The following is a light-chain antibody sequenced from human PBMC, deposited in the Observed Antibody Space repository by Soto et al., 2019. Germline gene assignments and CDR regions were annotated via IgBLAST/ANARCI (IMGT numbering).Light chain of an antibody. CDR2: DAS. V-gene: IGKV3-11*01. CDR1: QSVSSY. Sequence: EIVLTQSPATLSLSPGERVTLSCRASQSVSSYLAWYQQKPGQAPRLLIHDASNRATGIPVRFSGSGSGTDFTLTISSLEPEDFAVYDCQQRTNWPPTFGQGTRLEIK. J-gene: IGKJ5*01. CDR3: QQRTNWPPT.